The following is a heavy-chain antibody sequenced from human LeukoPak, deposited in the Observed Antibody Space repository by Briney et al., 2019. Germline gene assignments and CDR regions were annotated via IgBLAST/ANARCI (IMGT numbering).Heavy chain of an antibody. J-gene: IGHJ4*02. Sequence: ASVKVSCKASGYTFTSYGISWVRQAPGQGLEWMGWISAYNGNTNYAQKLQGRVTMTTDTSTSTAYMELRSLRSDDTAVYYCARDFSGFFGEVIPLDYWGQGTLVTVSS. CDR2: ISAYNGNT. D-gene: IGHD3-3*01. CDR1: GYTFTSYG. CDR3: ARDFSGFFGEVIPLDY. V-gene: IGHV1-18*01.